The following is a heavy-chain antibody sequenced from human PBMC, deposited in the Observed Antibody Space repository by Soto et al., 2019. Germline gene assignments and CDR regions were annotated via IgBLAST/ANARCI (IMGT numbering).Heavy chain of an antibody. Sequence: EVQLLESGGGLVQPGGSLRLSCAASGFTFSSYAMRWVRQAPGKGLEWVSTISGSGGSTYYADSVKGRFTISRDNSKHTLYLQMNSLRAEDTAVYYCARRGPGTDFDYWGQGTLVTVSS. CDR3: ARRGPGTDFDY. CDR2: ISGSGGST. V-gene: IGHV3-23*01. CDR1: GFTFSSYA. D-gene: IGHD6-13*01. J-gene: IGHJ4*02.